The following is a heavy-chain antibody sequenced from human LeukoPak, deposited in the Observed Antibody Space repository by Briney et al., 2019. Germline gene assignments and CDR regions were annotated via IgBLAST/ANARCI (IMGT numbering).Heavy chain of an antibody. CDR3: ARTGGLYGDYFDY. V-gene: IGHV1-2*02. CDR1: GYTLTGYY. J-gene: IGHJ4*02. CDR2: INPNSGGT. D-gene: IGHD4-17*01. Sequence: ASVKVSCKASGYTLTGYYMHWVRQAPGQGLEWMGWINPNSGGTNYAQKFQGRVTVTRDTSISTAYMELSRLRSDDTAVYYCARTGGLYGDYFDYWGQGTLVTVSS.